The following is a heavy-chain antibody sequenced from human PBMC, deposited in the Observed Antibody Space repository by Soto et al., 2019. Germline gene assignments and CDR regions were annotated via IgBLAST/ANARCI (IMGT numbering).Heavy chain of an antibody. J-gene: IGHJ3*02. CDR1: GFTFSSYA. D-gene: IGHD1-26*01. Sequence: GGSLRLSCAASGFTFSSYAMHWVRQAPGKGLEWVAVISYDGSNKYYADSVKGRFTISRDNSKNTLYLQMNSLRAEDTAVYYCARDRKVGAANDDAFDIWGQGTMVTVSS. V-gene: IGHV3-30*04. CDR2: ISYDGSNK. CDR3: ARDRKVGAANDDAFDI.